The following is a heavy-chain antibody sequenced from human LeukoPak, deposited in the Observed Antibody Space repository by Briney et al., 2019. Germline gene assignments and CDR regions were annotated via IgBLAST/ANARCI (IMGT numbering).Heavy chain of an antibody. Sequence: SETLSLTCTVSGGSISSSSYYWGWIRQPPGKGLEWIGEINHSGSTNYNPSLKSRVTISVDTSKNQFSLKLSSVTAADTAVYYCARGIGYSYGQRKGYFDLWGRGTLVTVSS. CDR3: ARGIGYSYGQRKGYFDL. J-gene: IGHJ2*01. V-gene: IGHV4-39*07. CDR2: INHSGST. D-gene: IGHD5-18*01. CDR1: GGSISSSSYY.